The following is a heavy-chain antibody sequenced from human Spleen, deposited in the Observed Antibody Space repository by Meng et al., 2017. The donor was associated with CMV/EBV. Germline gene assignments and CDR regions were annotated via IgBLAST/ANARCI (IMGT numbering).Heavy chain of an antibody. CDR1: GFTFSSYA. CDR2: IYSGGSST. Sequence: GESLKISCAASGFTFSSYAMSWVRQAPGKGLEWVSVIYSGGSSTYYADSVKGRFTISRDNSKNTLYLQMNSLRAEDTALYYCAKEGRVRGYSYGYEYYFDYWGQGTLVTVSS. V-gene: IGHV3-23*03. CDR3: AKEGRVRGYSYGYEYYFDY. J-gene: IGHJ4*02. D-gene: IGHD5-18*01.